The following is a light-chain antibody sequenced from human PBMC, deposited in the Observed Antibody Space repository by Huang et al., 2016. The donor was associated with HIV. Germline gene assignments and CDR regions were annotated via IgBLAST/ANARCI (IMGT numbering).Light chain of an antibody. V-gene: IGKV3-20*01. Sequence: IVLTQSQGTLSLSPGDSATLSCRASQRFSSSHLAWYQHKPGQAPRLLIYGAARRAPGIPDRFSGSGSGTDFTLSISRLDFEDFAVYYCQQYDNVVFTFGPGTKVD. CDR3: QQYDNVVFT. CDR2: GAA. CDR1: QRFSSSH. J-gene: IGKJ3*01.